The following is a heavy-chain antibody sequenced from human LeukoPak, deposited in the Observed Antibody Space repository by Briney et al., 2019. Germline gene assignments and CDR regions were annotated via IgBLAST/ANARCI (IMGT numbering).Heavy chain of an antibody. V-gene: IGHV3-20*01. CDR1: GFTFDDYG. D-gene: IGHD3-9*01. CDR3: ARGDLRYFDWLPSIYYFDY. Sequence: GSLRLSCAASGFTFDDYGMSWVRQAPGKGLEWVSGINWNGGSTGYADSVKGRFTISRDNAKNSLYLQMNSLRAEDTALYHCARGDLRYFDWLPSIYYFDYWGQGTLVTVSS. CDR2: INWNGGST. J-gene: IGHJ4*02.